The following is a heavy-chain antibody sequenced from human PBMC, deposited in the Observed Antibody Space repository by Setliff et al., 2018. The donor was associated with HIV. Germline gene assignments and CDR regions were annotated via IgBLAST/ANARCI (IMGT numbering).Heavy chain of an antibody. V-gene: IGHV4-59*01. CDR2: VHYSGNT. CDR3: ASEKVAWTVSDSFFEF. CDR1: GVSMTNNY. J-gene: IGHJ4*02. D-gene: IGHD2-15*01. Sequence: TLSLPCSVSGVSMTNNYWTWTRQSPGKGLEWIGYVHYSGNTRYNHSLKSRVTISVDTSKNKFSLKLSSVTAADTAVDYCASEKVAWTVSDSFFEFWGQGVPVTVSS.